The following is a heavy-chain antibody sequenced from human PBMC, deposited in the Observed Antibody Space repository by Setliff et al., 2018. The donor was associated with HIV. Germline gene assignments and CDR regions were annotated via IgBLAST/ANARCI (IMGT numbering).Heavy chain of an antibody. CDR1: GDSIGTYY. D-gene: IGHD7-27*01. Sequence: PSETLSLTCSVSGDSIGTYYWNWIRQTPGKRLEWIGFFYHGGSTDYNPALKNRVAISVDTSRNRVSLKMTSVTAADTAVYYCARARLLGGFLSWGRGALVTVSS. V-gene: IGHV4-59*01. CDR2: FYHGGST. J-gene: IGHJ5*02. CDR3: ARARLLGGFLS.